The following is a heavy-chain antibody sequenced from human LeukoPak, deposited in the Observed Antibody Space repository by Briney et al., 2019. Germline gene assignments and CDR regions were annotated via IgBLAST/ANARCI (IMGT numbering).Heavy chain of an antibody. V-gene: IGHV4-34*01. CDR3: ARGRGSTSCLDY. Sequence: PSETLSLTCAVYGGSFSGYYWSWIRQPPGKGLEWIGEINHSGSTNYNPSLKSRVTISVDTSKSQFSLKLSSVTAADTAVYYCARGRGSTSCLDYWGQGTLVTVSS. D-gene: IGHD2-2*01. CDR1: GGSFSGYY. CDR2: INHSGST. J-gene: IGHJ4*02.